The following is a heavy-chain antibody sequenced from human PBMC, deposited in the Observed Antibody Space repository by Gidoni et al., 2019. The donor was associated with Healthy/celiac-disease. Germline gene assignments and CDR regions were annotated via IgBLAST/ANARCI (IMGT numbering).Heavy chain of an antibody. Sequence: QVQLQESGPGLVKPSQTLSLTCTVSGGSISSGDYYWSWIRPPPGKGLEWIGYHFYSGTTYYNPSLKIRVTISVDTSKNQFSLKLSSVTAADTAVYYCAREKGFLEPFDYWGQGTLVTVSS. V-gene: IGHV4-30-4*01. CDR3: AREKGFLEPFDY. D-gene: IGHD3-3*01. CDR2: HFYSGTT. CDR1: GGSISSGDYY. J-gene: IGHJ4*02.